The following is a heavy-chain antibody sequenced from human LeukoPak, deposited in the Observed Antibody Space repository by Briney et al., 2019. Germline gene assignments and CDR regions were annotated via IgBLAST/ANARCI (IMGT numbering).Heavy chain of an antibody. J-gene: IGHJ4*02. V-gene: IGHV3-7*01. CDR2: TRQDGNEK. CDR1: GFTFSSYW. CDR3: ASLYYYYDSSGYYAYYFDY. Sequence: GGSLRLSCVASGFTFSSYWMTWVRQAPGKGLEWVANTRQDGNEKYYVDSVKGRFTISRDNAKNSLYLQMNSLRAEDTAVYYCASLYYYYDSSGYYAYYFDYWGQGTLVTVSS. D-gene: IGHD3-22*01.